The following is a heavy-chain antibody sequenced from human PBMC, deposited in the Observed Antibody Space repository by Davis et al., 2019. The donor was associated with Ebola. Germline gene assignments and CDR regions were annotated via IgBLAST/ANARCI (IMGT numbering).Heavy chain of an antibody. CDR2: IWYDGSNK. Sequence: GGSLRLSCAASGFTFSSYGMHWVRQAPGKGLEWVAVIWYDGSNKYYADSVKGRFTISRDNSKNSLYLQMNSLRAEDTAVYYCARVFGVVTHYGMDVWGQGTTVTVSS. CDR3: ARVFGVVTHYGMDV. D-gene: IGHD3-3*01. J-gene: IGHJ6*02. V-gene: IGHV3-33*01. CDR1: GFTFSSYG.